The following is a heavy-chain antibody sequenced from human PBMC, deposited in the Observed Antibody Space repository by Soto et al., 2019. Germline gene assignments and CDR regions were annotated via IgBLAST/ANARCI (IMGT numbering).Heavy chain of an antibody. CDR2: INHSGST. Sequence: PSETLCPTCAVSGGSISSVGYYWTWIRQPPGTGLEWIGEINHSGSTNYNPSLKSRVTISVDTSKNQFSLKLTSVTAADTAVYYCARDKITGLFDYWGQGTLVTVSS. V-gene: IGHV4-34*01. CDR1: GGSISSVGYY. CDR3: ARDKITGLFDY. D-gene: IGHD2-8*02. J-gene: IGHJ4*02.